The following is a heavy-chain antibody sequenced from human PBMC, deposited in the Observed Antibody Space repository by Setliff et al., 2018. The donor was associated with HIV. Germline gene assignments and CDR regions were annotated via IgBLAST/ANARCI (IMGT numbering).Heavy chain of an antibody. J-gene: IGHJ4*02. Sequence: ASVKVSCKASGGTFSSYVINWVRQAPGQGLEWMGGAIPMLGIANHVHKFQGRVTITADKSTSTAYMELNSLRSEDTAVYYCARGVRDNSGWSSYYFDYWGQGTLVTVSS. CDR1: GGTFSSYV. CDR2: AIPMLGIA. V-gene: IGHV1-69*10. CDR3: ARGVRDNSGWSSYYFDY. D-gene: IGHD6-19*01.